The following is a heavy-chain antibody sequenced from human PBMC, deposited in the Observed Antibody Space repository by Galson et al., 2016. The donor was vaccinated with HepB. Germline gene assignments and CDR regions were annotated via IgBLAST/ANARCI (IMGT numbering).Heavy chain of an antibody. CDR2: INPDGSAE. Sequence: SLRLSCAASGFTFSSYWMNWVRQAPGKGLEWVANINPDGSAEYYVDSVKGRFTISRDNAKNSLYLQMSSLRAEDTAVYYGASGETTGTADAFDIWGQGTMVTVSS. V-gene: IGHV3-7*01. J-gene: IGHJ3*02. CDR3: ASGETTGTADAFDI. D-gene: IGHD4-17*01. CDR1: GFTFSSYW.